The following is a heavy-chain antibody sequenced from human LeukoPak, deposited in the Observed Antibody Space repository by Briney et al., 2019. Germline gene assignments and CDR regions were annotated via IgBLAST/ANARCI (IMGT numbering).Heavy chain of an antibody. D-gene: IGHD5-12*01. CDR1: GGSISSSSYY. CDR3: ARDGGYSGYDDY. CDR2: IYYSGST. Sequence: PSETLSLTCTVSGGSISSSSYYWGWIRQPPGKGLEWIGSIYYSGSTYYNPSLKNRVTISVDTSKNQFSLKLSSVTAADTAVYYCARDGGYSGYDDYWGQGTLVTVSS. J-gene: IGHJ4*02. V-gene: IGHV4-39*07.